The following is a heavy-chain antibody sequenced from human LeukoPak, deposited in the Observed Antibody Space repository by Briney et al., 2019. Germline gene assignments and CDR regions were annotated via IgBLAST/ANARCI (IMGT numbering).Heavy chain of an antibody. CDR3: ARGDFDY. V-gene: IGHV4-59*02. CDR2: IYYSGST. CDR1: GGSVSSYY. J-gene: IGHJ4*02. Sequence: SETLSLTCTVSGGSVSSYYWSWIRQPPGKGLEWIGYIYYSGSTNYNPSLKSRVTISVDTSKNQFSLKLSSVTAADTAVYYCARGDFDYWGQGTLVTVSS.